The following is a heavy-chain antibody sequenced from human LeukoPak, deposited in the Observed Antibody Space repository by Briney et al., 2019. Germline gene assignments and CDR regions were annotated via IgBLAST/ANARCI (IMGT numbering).Heavy chain of an antibody. CDR3: ARELNQLEPSNWFDP. D-gene: IGHD1-1*01. Sequence: PSETLSLTCTVSGGSISSGGYYWSWIRQHPGKGLEWIGYIYYSGSTYYNPSLKSRVTISVDTSKNQFSLKLSSVTAADTAVYYCARELNQLEPSNWFDPWGQGTLVTVSS. CDR2: IYYSGST. V-gene: IGHV4-31*03. CDR1: GGSISSGGYY. J-gene: IGHJ5*02.